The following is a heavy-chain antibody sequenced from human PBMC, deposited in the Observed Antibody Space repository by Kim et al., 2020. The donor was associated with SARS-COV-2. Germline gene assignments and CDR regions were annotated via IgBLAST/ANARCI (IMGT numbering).Heavy chain of an antibody. V-gene: IGHV3-23*01. D-gene: IGHD3-10*01. CDR3: AKGFRGLIRVFDY. J-gene: IGHJ4*02. Sequence: YPDSVKAPFTNSRANSKNTLYLQMNSLRADATAVYYCAKGFRGLIRVFDYWGQGTLVTVSS.